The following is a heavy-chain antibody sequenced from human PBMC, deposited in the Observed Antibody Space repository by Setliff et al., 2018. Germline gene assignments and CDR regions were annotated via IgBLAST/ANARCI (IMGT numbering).Heavy chain of an antibody. D-gene: IGHD3-10*01. CDR2: IYAGDSDT. Sequence: GESLKISCKGSGFSFTDFWIGWVRQMPGKGLEWMGLIYAGDSDTRYNPSFQGRVTMSADKSINTAYLQWSSLKASDTAIYYCARQKSTGSGNNRFDPWGQGTLVTVSS. CDR3: ARQKSTGSGNNRFDP. V-gene: IGHV5-51*01. J-gene: IGHJ5*02. CDR1: GFSFTDFW.